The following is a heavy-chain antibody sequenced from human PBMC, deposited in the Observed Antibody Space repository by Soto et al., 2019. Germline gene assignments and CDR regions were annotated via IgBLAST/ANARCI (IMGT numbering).Heavy chain of an antibody. V-gene: IGHV3-74*01. J-gene: IGHJ4*02. CDR1: GLTLSRYW. CDR3: LAGETNYFDF. D-gene: IGHD3-10*01. CDR2: INSDGGTT. Sequence: EVQLVESGGGLVQPGGSLRLSCAGSGLTLSRYWMHWVRQGPGKGLVWVSRINSDGGTTTYADSVKGRFTISRDNAKNTVDLQMNSLRAEDTAVYYCLAGETNYFDFWGQGTPVTVSS.